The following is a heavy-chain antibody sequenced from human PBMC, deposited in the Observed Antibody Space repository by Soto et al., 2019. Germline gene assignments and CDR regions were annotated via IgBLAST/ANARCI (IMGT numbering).Heavy chain of an antibody. J-gene: IGHJ5*02. CDR1: GYTFTSYA. D-gene: IGHD2-2*02. Sequence: ASVKVSCTASGYTFTSYAMHWVRQAPGQRLEWMGWINAGNGNTKYSQKFQGRVTITRDTSASTAYMELSSLRSEDTAVYYCARWAQYCSSTSCYRSNWFGPWGQGTLVTVSS. CDR2: INAGNGNT. CDR3: ARWAQYCSSTSCYRSNWFGP. V-gene: IGHV1-3*01.